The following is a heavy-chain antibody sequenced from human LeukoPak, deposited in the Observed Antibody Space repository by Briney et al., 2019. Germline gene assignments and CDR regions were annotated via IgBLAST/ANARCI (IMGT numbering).Heavy chain of an antibody. CDR1: GYTFTGYY. Sequence: ASVKVSCKTSGYTFTGYYIHWVRQAPGQGLEWMGWINPNSGGTNYAQKFQGRVTMTRDTSISTAYMELSRLRSDDTAVYYCAIDWGSDYYYYMDVWGKGTTVTVSS. CDR3: AIDWGSDYYYYMDV. J-gene: IGHJ6*03. CDR2: INPNSGGT. D-gene: IGHD7-27*01. V-gene: IGHV1-2*02.